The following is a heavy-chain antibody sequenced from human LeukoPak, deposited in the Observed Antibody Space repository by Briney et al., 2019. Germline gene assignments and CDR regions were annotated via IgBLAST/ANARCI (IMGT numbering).Heavy chain of an antibody. CDR1: GGTFSSYA. Sequence: ASVKVSCKASGGTFSSYAISWVRQAPGQGLEWMGGIIPIFGTANYAQKFQGRVTITADESTSTVSMELSSLGSEDTAIYYCAREAVFNSDYDCYPAFDPWGQGTLVTVSS. V-gene: IGHV1-69*13. CDR2: IIPIFGTA. CDR3: AREAVFNSDYDCYPAFDP. D-gene: IGHD3-16*01. J-gene: IGHJ5*02.